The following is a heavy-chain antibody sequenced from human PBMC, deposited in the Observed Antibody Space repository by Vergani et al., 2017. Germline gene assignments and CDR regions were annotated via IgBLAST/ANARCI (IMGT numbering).Heavy chain of an antibody. Sequence: QVQLQESGPGLVKPSQTLSLTCTVPGGSISSGDYYWSWIRQPPGKGLEWIGYIYYSGSTYYNPSHKSRVTVSVDTSKNQFSLKLSSVTAADTAVYYCAREGAYYYDSSGYYLNWFDPWGQGTLVTVSS. V-gene: IGHV4-30-4*08. CDR2: IYYSGST. CDR3: AREGAYYYDSSGYYLNWFDP. J-gene: IGHJ5*02. CDR1: GGSISSGDYY. D-gene: IGHD3-22*01.